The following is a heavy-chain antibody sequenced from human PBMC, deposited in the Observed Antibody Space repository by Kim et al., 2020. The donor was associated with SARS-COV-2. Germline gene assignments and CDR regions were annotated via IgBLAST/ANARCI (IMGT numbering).Heavy chain of an antibody. Sequence: KYYADSVKGRFTISRDNSKNTLYLQMNSLRAEDTAVYYCAGYSSSSGFDYWGQGTLVTVSS. CDR2: K. V-gene: IGHV3-33*01. D-gene: IGHD6-6*01. CDR3: AGYSSSSGFDY. J-gene: IGHJ4*02.